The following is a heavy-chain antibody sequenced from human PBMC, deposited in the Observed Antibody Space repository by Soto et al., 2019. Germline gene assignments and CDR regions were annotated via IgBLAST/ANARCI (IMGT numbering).Heavy chain of an antibody. Sequence: PGGSLRLSCAASAFTFNNYAMSWVRQAPGKGLGWVSGIGGSGRTTYYADSVKGRFTISRDNSNNTLFLQMNSLRAEDTAVYYCAKSRYSDSSGDFYDYWGQGTLVTVS. J-gene: IGHJ4*02. V-gene: IGHV3-23*01. CDR2: IGGSGRTT. D-gene: IGHD3-22*01. CDR1: AFTFNNYA. CDR3: AKSRYSDSSGDFYDY.